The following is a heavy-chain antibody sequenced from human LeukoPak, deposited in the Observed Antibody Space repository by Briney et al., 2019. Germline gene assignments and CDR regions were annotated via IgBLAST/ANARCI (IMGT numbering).Heavy chain of an antibody. CDR1: GGSISSSSYY. D-gene: IGHD2-2*01. J-gene: IGHJ2*01. CDR2: IYYSGST. Sequence: PSETLSLTCTVSGGSISSSSYYWGWIRQPPGKGLEWIGSIYYSGSTYYNPSLKSRVTISVDTSKNQFSLKLSSVTAADTAVYYCARQGSTSLDWYFDLWGRGTLVTVSS. V-gene: IGHV4-39*01. CDR3: ARQGSTSLDWYFDL.